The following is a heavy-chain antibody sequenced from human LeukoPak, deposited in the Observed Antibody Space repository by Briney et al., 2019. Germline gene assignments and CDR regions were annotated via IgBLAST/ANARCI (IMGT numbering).Heavy chain of an antibody. D-gene: IGHD3-3*01. V-gene: IGHV3-23*01. J-gene: IGHJ4*02. CDR3: AKETTVTIFGVVNPVFDY. Sequence: SGGSLRLSCAASGFTFSSYAMSWVRQAPGKGLEWVSAISGSGGSTYYADSVKGRFTISRDNSKNTLYLQMNSLRAEDTAVYYCAKETTVTIFGVVNPVFDYWGQGTLVTVSS. CDR2: ISGSGGST. CDR1: GFTFSSYA.